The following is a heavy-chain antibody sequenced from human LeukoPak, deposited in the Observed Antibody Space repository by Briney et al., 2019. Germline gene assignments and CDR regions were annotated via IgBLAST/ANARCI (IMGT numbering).Heavy chain of an antibody. J-gene: IGHJ4*02. CDR2: ISWNSGSI. CDR3: AKAGCSSTSCYLDY. D-gene: IGHD2-2*01. Sequence: GGSLRLSCAASGFTFDDYAMHWVRQAPGKGLEWVSGISWNSGSIGYADSVKGRFTISRDNAKNSLYLQMNSLRAEDMALYYCAKAGCSSTSCYLDYWGQGTLVTVFS. CDR1: GFTFDDYA. V-gene: IGHV3-9*03.